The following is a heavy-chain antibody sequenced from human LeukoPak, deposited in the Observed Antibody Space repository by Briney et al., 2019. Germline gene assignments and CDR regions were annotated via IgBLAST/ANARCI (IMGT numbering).Heavy chain of an antibody. V-gene: IGHV3-21*01. CDR1: GFTFNNYN. CDR3: ARDPYSGNCGSYYYYYMDV. D-gene: IGHD5-12*01. Sequence: PGGSLRLSCAASGFTFNNYNMNWVRQAPGKALEWVSSITSSGTYIFYADSVKGRFTISRDNAKNSLYLQINSLGPEDTAVYFCARDPYSGNCGSYYYYYMDVWGKGTTVTVSS. CDR2: ITSSGTYI. J-gene: IGHJ6*03.